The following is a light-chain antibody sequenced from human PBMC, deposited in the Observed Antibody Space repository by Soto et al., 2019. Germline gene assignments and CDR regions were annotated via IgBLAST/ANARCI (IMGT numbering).Light chain of an antibody. CDR3: QQYNSYWT. CDR2: DAS. CDR1: QSISSW. Sequence: DIQMTQSPSTLSASVGDRVTITCRVSQSISSWLAWYQQKPGKAPKILIYDASSLESGVPSRFSGGGSGTEFTLTISSLQPDDFATDYCQQYNSYWTFGQGTKVDIK. V-gene: IGKV1-5*01. J-gene: IGKJ1*01.